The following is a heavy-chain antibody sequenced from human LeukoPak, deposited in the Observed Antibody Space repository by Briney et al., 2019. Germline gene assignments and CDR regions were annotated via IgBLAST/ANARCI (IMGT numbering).Heavy chain of an antibody. CDR1: GFTFSSYA. D-gene: IGHD6-13*01. CDR2: ISGSGGST. V-gene: IGHV3-23*01. CDR3: AKSQDLGKTAAGTLRE. Sequence: PGGSLRLSCAASGFTFSSYAMSWVRQAPGKGLEWVSAISGSGGSTYYADSVKGRFTISRDNSKNTLYLQMNSLRAEDTAVYYCAKSQDLGKTAAGTLREWGQGTLVTVSS. J-gene: IGHJ4*02.